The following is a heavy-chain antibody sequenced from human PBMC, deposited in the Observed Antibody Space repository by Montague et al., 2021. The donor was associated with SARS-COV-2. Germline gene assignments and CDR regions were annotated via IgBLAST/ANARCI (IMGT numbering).Heavy chain of an antibody. CDR3: ARDPWRITIFGVVARYGMDV. CDR2: IYYSGST. CDR1: GGSFSGYY. Sequence: SETLSLTCAVYGGSFSGYYWSWIRQPPGKGLEWIGYIYYSGSTNYNPSLKNRVTISVDTSKNQFSLKLSSVTAADTAVYYCARDPWRITIFGVVARYGMDVWGQGTTVTVSS. V-gene: IGHV4-59*01. D-gene: IGHD3-3*01. J-gene: IGHJ6*02.